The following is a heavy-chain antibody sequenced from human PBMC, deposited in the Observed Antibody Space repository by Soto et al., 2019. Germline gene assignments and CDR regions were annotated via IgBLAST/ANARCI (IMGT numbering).Heavy chain of an antibody. J-gene: IGHJ4*02. V-gene: IGHV3-15*01. CDR2: IKSKTDGGTT. D-gene: IGHD3-3*01. CDR3: TTDSNDFWSGYGFDY. Sequence: GGSLRLSCAASGFTFSNACMSWVRQAPGKGLEWVGRIKSKTDGGTTDYAAPVKGRFTISRDDSKNTLYLQMNSLKTEDTAVYYCTTDSNDFWSGYGFDYWGQGTLVTVSS. CDR1: GFTFSNAC.